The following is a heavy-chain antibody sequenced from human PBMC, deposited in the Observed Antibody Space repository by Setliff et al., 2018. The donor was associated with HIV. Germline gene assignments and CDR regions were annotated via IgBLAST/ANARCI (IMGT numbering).Heavy chain of an antibody. D-gene: IGHD2-8*01. CDR3: AHGVYQTRLYGMDV. V-gene: IGHV2-5*02. CDR1: GFSLRTSGVG. J-gene: IGHJ6*02. CDR2: IYWDGDK. Sequence: SGPTLVNPTQTLTLTCTFSGFSLRTSGVGVGWIRQPPGKALDWLALIYWDGDKGYSPSLRSRLTITKDTSKNQVVLTMTNMDPGDTATYYCAHGVYQTRLYGMDVWGQGTTVTVSS.